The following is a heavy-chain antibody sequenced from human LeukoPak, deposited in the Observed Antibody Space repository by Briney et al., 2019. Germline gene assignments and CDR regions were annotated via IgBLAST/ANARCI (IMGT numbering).Heavy chain of an antibody. J-gene: IGHJ4*02. CDR1: GGTFSSYA. V-gene: IGHV1-69*13. Sequence: ASVKVSCKASGGTFSSYAISWVRQAPGQGLEWMGGIIPVFGTANYAQKFRGRVTITADESTSTAYMELSSLRSEDTAVYYCARAPPYSYLYYFDYWGQGTLVTVSS. CDR3: ARAPPYSYLYYFDY. D-gene: IGHD5-18*01. CDR2: IIPVFGTA.